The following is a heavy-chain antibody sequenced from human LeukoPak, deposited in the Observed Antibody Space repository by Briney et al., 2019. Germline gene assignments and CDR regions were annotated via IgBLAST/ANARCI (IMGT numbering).Heavy chain of an antibody. CDR3: PTDRRIGYYFDY. CDR2: FDPEDGET. D-gene: IGHD1-14*01. Sequence: ASVKVSCKVSGYTLTELSMHWVRQAPGKGLEWMGGFDPEDGETIYAQKFQGRVTMTEDTSTDTAYMELSSLRSEDTAVYYCPTDRRIGYYFDYWGQGTLVTVSS. CDR1: GYTLTELS. V-gene: IGHV1-24*01. J-gene: IGHJ4*02.